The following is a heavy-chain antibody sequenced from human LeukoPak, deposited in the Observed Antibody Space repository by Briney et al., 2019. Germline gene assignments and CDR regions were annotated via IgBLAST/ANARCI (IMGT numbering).Heavy chain of an antibody. CDR3: AKEVAGHDTNWLHAFDI. Sequence: GGSLRLSCAASGFTCSSFAMNWVRQAPGKGLEWVAYISSRRGNAIYYGDSVRGRFTISRDDAKNSLDLQMDSLRVEGMAVYYCAKEVAGHDTNWLHAFDIWGHGTMVTVSS. J-gene: IGHJ3*02. CDR1: GFTCSSFA. D-gene: IGHD1-1*01. CDR2: ISSRRGNAI. V-gene: IGHV3-48*04.